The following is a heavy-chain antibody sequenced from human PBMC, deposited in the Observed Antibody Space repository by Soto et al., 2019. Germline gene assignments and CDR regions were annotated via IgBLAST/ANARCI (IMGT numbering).Heavy chain of an antibody. CDR2: IYQSGST. J-gene: IGHJ6*02. CDR3: GGSGYYHNSGMDV. V-gene: IGHV4-30-2*01. CDR1: GGSISSGGYS. Sequence: QLQLQESGSGLVKPSQTLSLTCAVSGGSISSGGYSWSWMRQPPGKGLEWIGNIYQSGSTYYNQSRKSRVTISVDRSKNQSSLKVSSVTAADTAVYCCGGSGYYHNSGMDVWGQGTTVSDS. D-gene: IGHD3-22*01.